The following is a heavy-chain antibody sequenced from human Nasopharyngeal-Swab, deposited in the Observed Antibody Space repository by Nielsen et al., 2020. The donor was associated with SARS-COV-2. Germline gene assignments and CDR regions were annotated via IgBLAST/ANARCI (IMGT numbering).Heavy chain of an antibody. CDR3: ARERGRGGIWNYYYYYMDV. CDR2: IYYSGST. Sequence: SETLSLTCTVSGGSISSSSYYWGWIRQPPGMGLVWIGSIYYSGSTYYNPSLKSRVTISVDTSKNQFSLKLSSVTAAGTAVYYCARERGRGGIWNYYYYYMDVWGKGTTVTVSS. V-gene: IGHV4-39*07. CDR1: GGSISSSSYY. J-gene: IGHJ6*03. D-gene: IGHD3-10*01.